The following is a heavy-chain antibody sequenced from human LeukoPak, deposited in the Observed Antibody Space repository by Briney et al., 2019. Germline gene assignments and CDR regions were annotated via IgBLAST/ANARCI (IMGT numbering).Heavy chain of an antibody. J-gene: IGHJ6*02. Sequence: PGGSLRLSCAASGFTFSSYAMHWVRQAPGKGLEWVAVISSDGSNKYYADSVKGRFTISRDNSKNSLYLQMNSLRAEDTAVYDSATLGSEDGMDVWGQGTTVSVSS. V-gene: IGHV3-30*04. CDR3: ATLGSEDGMDV. D-gene: IGHD5-12*01. CDR2: ISSDGSNK. CDR1: GFTFSSYA.